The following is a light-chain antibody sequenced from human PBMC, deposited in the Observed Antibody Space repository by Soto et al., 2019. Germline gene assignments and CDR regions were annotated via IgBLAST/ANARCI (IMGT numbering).Light chain of an antibody. CDR3: TSYTSTSTPYV. CDR1: STDVGLYTY. V-gene: IGLV2-14*01. J-gene: IGLJ1*01. Sequence: QSVLTQPASVTGSPGQSITISYDGTSTDVGLYTYVSWYQQHPGKAPKLIIYDVYNRPSGVSNRFSGSKSGNTASLTISGLQAEDEADYYCTSYTSTSTPYVFGGGTKVTVL. CDR2: DVY.